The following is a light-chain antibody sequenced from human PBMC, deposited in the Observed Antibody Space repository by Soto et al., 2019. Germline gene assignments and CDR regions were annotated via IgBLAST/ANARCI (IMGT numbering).Light chain of an antibody. CDR3: KSYAGSNTYV. Sequence: QSVLAQPASLSGSPRQSITISCTGTSSDIGAYDYVSWFQQHPGKAPKLMISEVNNRPSGVSNRFSGSKSGNTASLTVSGLQAADEADYFCKSYAGSNTYVFGSGTKVTVL. CDR1: SSDIGAYDY. V-gene: IGLV2-14*01. J-gene: IGLJ1*01. CDR2: EVN.